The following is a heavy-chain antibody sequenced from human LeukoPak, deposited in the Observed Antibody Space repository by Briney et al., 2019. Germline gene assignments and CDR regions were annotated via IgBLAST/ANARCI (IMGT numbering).Heavy chain of an antibody. CDR1: GFAFSTCS. D-gene: IGHD5-24*01. J-gene: IGHJ5*02. Sequence: GGSLRLSCAASGFAFSTCSMTWVRQAPGKGLERVSSMSGSGASIYYADSVKGRFTVSRDNSKNTLYLQMNSLRAEDTAVYYCARGDRDGHNSDNWFDPWGQGTLVTVSS. CDR2: MSGSGASI. V-gene: IGHV3-23*01. CDR3: ARGDRDGHNSDNWFDP.